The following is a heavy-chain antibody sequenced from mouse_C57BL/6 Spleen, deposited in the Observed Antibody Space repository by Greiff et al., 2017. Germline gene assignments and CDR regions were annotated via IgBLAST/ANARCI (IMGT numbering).Heavy chain of an antibody. CDR1: GFKIKDYY. CDR2: IVPEDGGT. V-gene: IGHV14-1*01. CDR3: TTGDSAY. Sequence: VQLLQSGAELVRPGASVKLSCTASGFKIKDYYMHWVKQRPEHGLEWIGRIVPEDGGTAYAPKFQGKATMTADTSSNTAYLQLSSLTTEDTAVYYCTTGDSAYWGQGTLVTVSA. D-gene: IGHD3-3*01. J-gene: IGHJ3*01.